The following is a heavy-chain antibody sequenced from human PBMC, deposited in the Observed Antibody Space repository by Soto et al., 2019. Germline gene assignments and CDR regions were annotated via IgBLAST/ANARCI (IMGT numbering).Heavy chain of an antibody. CDR2: ISYDGSNK. CDR1: GFTFNSYG. Sequence: QVQLVESGGGVVQPGRSLRLSCAASGFTFNSYGMHWVRQAPGKGLEWVAVISYDGSNKYYTDSVKGRFTISRDNSKDTLNLQLNSLRAEDTAVYYCAKDLSWNDGNYYYYYGMDVWGQGTTVTVSS. J-gene: IGHJ6*02. CDR3: AKDLSWNDGNYYYYYGMDV. V-gene: IGHV3-30*18. D-gene: IGHD1-1*01.